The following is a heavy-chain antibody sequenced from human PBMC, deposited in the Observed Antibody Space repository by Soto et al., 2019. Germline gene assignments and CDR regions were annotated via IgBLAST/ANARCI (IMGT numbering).Heavy chain of an antibody. CDR3: ARVSTSVVPAAYEAYYFDY. CDR2: ISAYNGNT. J-gene: IGHJ4*02. CDR1: GYTFTSYG. Sequence: ASVKVSCKASGYTFTSYGISWVRQAPGQGLEWMGWISAYNGNTNYAQKLQGRVTMTTDTSTSTAYMELRSLRSDDTAVYYCARVSTSVVPAAYEAYYFDYWGQGTLVTVS. V-gene: IGHV1-18*04. D-gene: IGHD2-2*01.